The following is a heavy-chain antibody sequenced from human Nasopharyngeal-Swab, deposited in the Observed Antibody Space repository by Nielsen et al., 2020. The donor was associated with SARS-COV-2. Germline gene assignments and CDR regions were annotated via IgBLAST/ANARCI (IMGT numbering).Heavy chain of an antibody. Sequence: IRQPPGKGLEWIGSIYYSGSTYYNPSLKSRVTISVDTSKNQFSLKLSSVTAADTAVYYCARLYDSSTKLDYWGQGTLVTVSS. CDR3: ARLYDSSTKLDY. J-gene: IGHJ4*02. D-gene: IGHD3-22*01. CDR2: IYYSGST. V-gene: IGHV4-39*01.